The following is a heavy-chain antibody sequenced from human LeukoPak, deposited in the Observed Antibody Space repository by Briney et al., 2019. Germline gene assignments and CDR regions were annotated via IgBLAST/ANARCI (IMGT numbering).Heavy chain of an antibody. D-gene: IGHD3-22*01. J-gene: IGHJ3*02. CDR2: INHSGST. CDR1: GGSISSYY. V-gene: IGHV4-34*01. CDR3: ARGPRFYYDSSGNYLENAFDI. Sequence: SETLSLTCTVSGGSISSYYWSWIRQPPGKGVEWIGEINHSGSTNYNPSLKSRVTISVDTSKNQFSLKLSSVTAADTAVYYCARGPRFYYDSSGNYLENAFDIWGQGTMVTVSS.